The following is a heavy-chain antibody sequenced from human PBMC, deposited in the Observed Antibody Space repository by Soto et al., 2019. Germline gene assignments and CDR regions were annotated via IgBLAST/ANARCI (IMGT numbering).Heavy chain of an antibody. V-gene: IGHV3-21*01. D-gene: IGHD3-3*01. CDR1: GFTFSSYS. CDR2: ISSSSSYI. J-gene: IGHJ6*02. CDR3: ARAELRFLEWLSSGYYYGMDV. Sequence: LRLSCAASGFTFSSYSMNWVRQAPGKGLEWVSSISSSSSYIYYADSVKGRFTISRDNAKNSLYLQVNSLRAEDTAVYYCARAELRFLEWLSSGYYYGMDVWGQGTTVTVSS.